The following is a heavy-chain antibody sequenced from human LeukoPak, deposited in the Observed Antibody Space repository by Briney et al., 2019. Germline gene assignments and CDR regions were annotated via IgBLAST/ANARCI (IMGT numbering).Heavy chain of an antibody. V-gene: IGHV4-34*01. Sequence: PSETLSLTCAVYGGSSSGYYWSWIRQPPGKGLEWIGEINHSGSTNYNPSLKSRVTISVDTSKNQFSLKLSSVTAAGTAVYYCARMVYANYYYGMDVWGQGTTVTVSS. CDR1: GGSSSGYY. D-gene: IGHD2-8*01. CDR2: INHSGST. CDR3: ARMVYANYYYGMDV. J-gene: IGHJ6*02.